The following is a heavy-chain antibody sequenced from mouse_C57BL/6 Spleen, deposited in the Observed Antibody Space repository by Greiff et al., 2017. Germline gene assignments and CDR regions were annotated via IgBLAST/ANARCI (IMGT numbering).Heavy chain of an antibody. CDR2: IDPNSGGT. J-gene: IGHJ1*03. CDR3: AKIYYGSSYEGYFDV. CDR1: GYTFTSYW. D-gene: IGHD1-1*01. Sequence: QVHVKQPGAELVKPGASVKLSCKASGYTFTSYWMHWVKQRPGRGLEWIGRIDPNSGGTKYNEKFKSKATLTVDKPSSTAYMQLSSLTSEDSAVYYCAKIYYGSSYEGYFDVWGTGTTVTVSS. V-gene: IGHV1-72*01.